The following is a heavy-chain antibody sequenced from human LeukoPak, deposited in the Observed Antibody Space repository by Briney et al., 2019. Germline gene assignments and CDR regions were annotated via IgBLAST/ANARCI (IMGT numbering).Heavy chain of an antibody. Sequence: SETLSLTCTVSGGSIGRYYWSWIRQPAGKGLEWIGRIYTSGDAKYNPSLESRVTMSVDTSKNQFSLKLTSVTAADTAIYYCARYGDPNYHFDYWGQGTLVTVSS. CDR3: ARYGDPNYHFDY. V-gene: IGHV4-4*07. D-gene: IGHD4-17*01. J-gene: IGHJ4*02. CDR2: IYTSGDA. CDR1: GGSIGRYY.